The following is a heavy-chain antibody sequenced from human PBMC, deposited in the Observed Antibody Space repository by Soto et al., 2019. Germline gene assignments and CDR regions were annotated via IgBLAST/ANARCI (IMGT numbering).Heavy chain of an antibody. CDR2: ISGSGGST. J-gene: IGHJ6*03. V-gene: IGHV3-23*01. D-gene: IGHD6-25*01. CDR3: AKGVRGPEGGYYSPYNYYYYYMDG. Sequence: PGGSLRLSCAASGFTFSSYAMSWVRQAPGKGLEWVSAISGSGGSTYYADSVKGRFTISRDNSKNTLYLQMNSLRAEDTAVYYCAKGVRGPEGGYYSPYNYYYYYMDGWGKGTTVTVSS. CDR1: GFTFSSYA.